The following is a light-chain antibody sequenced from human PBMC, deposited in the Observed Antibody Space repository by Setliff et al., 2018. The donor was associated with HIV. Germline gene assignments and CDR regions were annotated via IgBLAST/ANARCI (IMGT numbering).Light chain of an antibody. Sequence: ALTQPASVSGSPGQSITISCTGTSSDVGGYNYVAWYQQHPGKAPKLMIYDVSKRPSGISNRFSGSKSGNTASLTISGLQAEDEADYYCSLYISSSTVFGGGTKVTVL. J-gene: IGLJ3*02. CDR3: SLYISSSTV. CDR2: DVS. CDR1: SSDVGGYNY. V-gene: IGLV2-14*01.